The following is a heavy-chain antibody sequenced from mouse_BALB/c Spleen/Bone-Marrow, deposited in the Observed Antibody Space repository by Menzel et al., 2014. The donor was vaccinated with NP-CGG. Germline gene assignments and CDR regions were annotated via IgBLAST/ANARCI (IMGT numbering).Heavy chain of an antibody. Sequence: VQLQQSGPGLVAPSQSLSITCTVSGFSLTSYGVHWVRQPPGKDLEWLGVIWAGGSTNYNSALMSRLSISKDNSKSXVFLKMNSLQTDDTAMYYCAIYYDYDYAMDYWGQGTSVTVSS. V-gene: IGHV2-9*02. J-gene: IGHJ4*01. CDR1: GFSLTSYG. D-gene: IGHD2-4*01. CDR2: IWAGGST. CDR3: AIYYDYDYAMDY.